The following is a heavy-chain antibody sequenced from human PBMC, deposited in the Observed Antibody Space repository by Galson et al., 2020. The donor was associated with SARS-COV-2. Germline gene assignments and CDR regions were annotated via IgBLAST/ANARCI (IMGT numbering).Heavy chain of an antibody. CDR3: AREVRDSEGYNCFDP. CDR1: GFPLSSYG. CDR2: IWYDGSNK. J-gene: IGHJ5*02. Sequence: GESPKISCAASGFPLSSYGMHWVRQAPGKGPEWVAVIWYDGSNKNYADSVKGRLTISRDNSKNTLYLQMNSLRAEDTSVYYCAREVRDSEGYNCFDPWGQGTLVTVSS. V-gene: IGHV3-33*01. D-gene: IGHD2-15*01.